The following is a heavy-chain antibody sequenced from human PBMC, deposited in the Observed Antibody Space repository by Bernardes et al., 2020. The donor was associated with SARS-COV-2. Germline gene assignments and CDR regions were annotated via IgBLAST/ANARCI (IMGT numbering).Heavy chain of an antibody. CDR2: IYYSGST. Sequence: SETLSLTCTVSGGSISSSSYYWGWIRQPPGKGLEWIGSIYYSGSTYYNPSLKSRVTISVDTSKNQFSLKLSSVTAADTAVYYCAGLMTTVVTPVSFAFDIWGQGTMVTVSS. D-gene: IGHD4-17*01. J-gene: IGHJ3*02. V-gene: IGHV4-39*01. CDR1: GGSISSSSYY. CDR3: AGLMTTVVTPVSFAFDI.